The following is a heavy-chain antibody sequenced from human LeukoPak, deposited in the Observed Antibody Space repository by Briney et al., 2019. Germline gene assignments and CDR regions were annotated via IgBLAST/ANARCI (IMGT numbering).Heavy chain of an antibody. CDR2: INPSGGTT. J-gene: IGHJ6*02. V-gene: IGHV1-46*01. D-gene: IGHD2-8*01. CDR3: AREDVVLVDAVRYYTYGMDV. Sequence: ASVKVSCKASGYNFISYYMHWVRQAPGQGLEWMGIINPSGGTTSTAQKYQDRVTMTRDTSTSTVSMELSSRTSEDTAVYYCAREDVVLVDAVRYYTYGMDVWGQGTTVTVSS. CDR1: GYNFISYY.